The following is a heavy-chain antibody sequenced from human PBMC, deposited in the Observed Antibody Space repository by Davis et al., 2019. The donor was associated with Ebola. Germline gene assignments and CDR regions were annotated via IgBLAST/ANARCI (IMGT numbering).Heavy chain of an antibody. Sequence: PGGSLRLSCAASGFTASSNYMSWVRQAPGKGLEWVSVIYSGGSTYYADSVKGRFTISRDNSKNTLYLQMNSLRAEDTAVYYCARAMTTVTHYYGMDVWGQGTTVTVSS. V-gene: IGHV3-53*01. CDR3: ARAMTTVTHYYGMDV. CDR1: GFTASSNY. J-gene: IGHJ6*02. D-gene: IGHD4-17*01. CDR2: IYSGGST.